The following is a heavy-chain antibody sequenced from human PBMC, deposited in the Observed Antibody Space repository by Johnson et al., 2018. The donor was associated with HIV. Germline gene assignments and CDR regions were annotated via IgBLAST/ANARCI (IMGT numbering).Heavy chain of an antibody. D-gene: IGHD3-3*01. Sequence: VQLVESGGGLVQPGGSLRLSCVGSGFTFSTNWMHWVRQAPGKGLVWVSRINSDGSSTSYADSVKGRFTISRDNAKNTLYLQMDSLGAEDTAVYYCAKDEAVVWPLRGDAFDIWGQGTMVTVSS. CDR3: AKDEAVVWPLRGDAFDI. V-gene: IGHV3-74*01. CDR2: INSDGSST. J-gene: IGHJ3*02. CDR1: GFTFSTNW.